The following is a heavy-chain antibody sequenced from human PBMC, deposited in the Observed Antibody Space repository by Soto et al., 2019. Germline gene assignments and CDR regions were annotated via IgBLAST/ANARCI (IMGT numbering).Heavy chain of an antibody. Sequence: EVQLLESGGDLVQPGGSLRLSCAASGFTFSSNAMGWVRQAPGKGLEWVSGISGSGGSTYYADSVKGRFTISRDNSKNTLYLQMSSLRAEDTAVYYCAKVRGAGVSRGDWFAPWGQGTLVTVSS. CDR2: ISGSGGST. CDR3: AKVRGAGVSRGDWFAP. CDR1: GFTFSSNA. J-gene: IGHJ5*02. V-gene: IGHV3-23*01. D-gene: IGHD3-10*01.